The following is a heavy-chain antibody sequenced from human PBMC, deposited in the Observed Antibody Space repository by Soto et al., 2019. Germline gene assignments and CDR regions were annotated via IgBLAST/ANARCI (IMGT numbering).Heavy chain of an antibody. V-gene: IGHV4-61*01. CDR2: IYYSGST. D-gene: IGHD3-10*01. CDR3: AMDSGSYVPVGY. J-gene: IGHJ4*02. CDR1: GGSVSSGSYY. Sequence: SETLSLTCTVSGGSVSSGSYYWSWIRQPPGKGLEWIGYIYYSGSTNYNPSLKSRVTISVDTSKNQFSLKLSSVTAADTAVYYCAMDSGSYVPVGYWGQGTLVTVSS.